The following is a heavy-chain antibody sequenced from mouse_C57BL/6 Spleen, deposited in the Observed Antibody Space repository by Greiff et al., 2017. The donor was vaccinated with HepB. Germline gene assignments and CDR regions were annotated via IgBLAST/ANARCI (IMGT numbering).Heavy chain of an antibody. J-gene: IGHJ3*01. CDR1: GYTFTSYW. CDR2: IDPSDSYT. CDR3: ARDDPEAY. V-gene: IGHV1-50*01. Sequence: QVQLQQPGAELVKPGASVKLSCKASGYTFTSYWMQWVKQRPGQGLEWIGEIDPSDSYTNYNQKFKGKATLTVDTSSSTAYMQLSSLTSEDSAVYYCARDDPEAYWGQGTLVTVSA.